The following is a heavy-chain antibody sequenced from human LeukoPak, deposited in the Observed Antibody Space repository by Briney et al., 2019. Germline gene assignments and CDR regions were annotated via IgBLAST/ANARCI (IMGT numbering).Heavy chain of an antibody. CDR2: IWYDGSNK. J-gene: IGHJ6*02. V-gene: IGHV3-33*01. Sequence: GRSLRLSCAASGFTFSSYGMHWVRQAPGKGLEWVAVIWYDGSNKYYADSVKGRFTISRDNSKNTLYLQMNSLRVEDTAVYYCARDPARYYYYGIDVWGQGTTVTVSS. CDR3: ARDPARYYYYGIDV. CDR1: GFTFSSYG.